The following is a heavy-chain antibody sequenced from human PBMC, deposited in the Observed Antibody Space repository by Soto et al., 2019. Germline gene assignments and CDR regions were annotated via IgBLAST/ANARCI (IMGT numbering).Heavy chain of an antibody. CDR1: GGSISSGDYY. D-gene: IGHD3-10*01. Sequence: SETLSLTCTVSGGSISSGDYYWSWIRQPPGKGLEWIGYIYYSGSTYYNPSLKSRVTISVDTSRNQFSLKLTSVTAADTALYYCARQGFGDLHGLVDVWRQGTTVTVSS. V-gene: IGHV4-30-4*01. CDR3: ARQGFGDLHGLVDV. CDR2: IYYSGST. J-gene: IGHJ6*02.